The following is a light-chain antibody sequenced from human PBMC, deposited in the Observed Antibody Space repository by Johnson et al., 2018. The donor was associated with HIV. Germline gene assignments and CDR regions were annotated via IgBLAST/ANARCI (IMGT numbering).Light chain of an antibody. Sequence: QSVLTQPPSVSATPGQKVTISCSGSTSNIGNNYVSWYQQFPGAAPKLLIYDDNKRPSRIPDRFSGSKSGTSATLGLTGLQTGDAADFYCGAWDSSLSAYVFGSGTKVTVL. CDR3: GAWDSSLSAYV. CDR1: TSNIGNNY. J-gene: IGLJ1*01. CDR2: DDN. V-gene: IGLV1-51*01.